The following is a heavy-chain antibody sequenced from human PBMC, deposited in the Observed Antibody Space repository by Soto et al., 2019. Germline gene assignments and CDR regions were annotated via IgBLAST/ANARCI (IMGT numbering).Heavy chain of an antibody. Sequence: GGSLRLSCAASGFKSVDYAMGWVRQAPGKGLEWVAAISGTGARTFYDDSVKGRFTISRDNSINTLFMQMNSLRAEDTAVYYCAHPRGYGVFDAYDIWGQGAMVTVSS. CDR2: ISGTGART. D-gene: IGHD4-17*01. CDR3: AHPRGYGVFDAYDI. J-gene: IGHJ3*02. V-gene: IGHV3-23*01. CDR1: GFKSVDYA.